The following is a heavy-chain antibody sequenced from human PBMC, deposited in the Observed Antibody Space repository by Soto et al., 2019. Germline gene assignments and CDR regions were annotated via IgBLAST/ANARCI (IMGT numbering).Heavy chain of an antibody. D-gene: IGHD1-20*01. CDR1: GGSISSGAHY. J-gene: IGHJ2*01. CDR2: IYYSGST. CDR3: ARDINWYFDL. V-gene: IGHV4-31*03. Sequence: QVQLQESGPGLVNPSQTLSLTCTVSGGSISSGAHYWTWIRQHPGKGLEWIGHIYYSGSTYYNPSLKRRVSILIDTSKNQFSLKLSSVTAADTAVYYCARDINWYFDLWGRGTLVTVSS.